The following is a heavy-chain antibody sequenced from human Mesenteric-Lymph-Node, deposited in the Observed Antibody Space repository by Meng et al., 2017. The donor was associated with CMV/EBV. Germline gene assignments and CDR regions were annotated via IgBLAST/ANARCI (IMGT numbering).Heavy chain of an antibody. CDR2: INPNSGGT. D-gene: IGHD2-2*01. Sequence: ASVKVSCKASGYTFTGYYMHWVRQAPGQGLEWMGWINPNSGGTNYAQQFQGRVTMTRDTSISTAYMELSRLRSDDTAVYYCARAEDRYCSSTSCHNWFDPWGQGTLVTVSS. J-gene: IGHJ5*02. CDR1: GYTFTGYY. V-gene: IGHV1-2*02. CDR3: ARAEDRYCSSTSCHNWFDP.